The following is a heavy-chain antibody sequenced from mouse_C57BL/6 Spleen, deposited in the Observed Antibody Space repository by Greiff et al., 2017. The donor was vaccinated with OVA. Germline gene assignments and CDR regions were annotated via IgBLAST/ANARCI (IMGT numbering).Heavy chain of an antibody. J-gene: IGHJ4*01. Sequence: DVKLVESGGDLVKPGGSLKLSCAASGFTFSSYGMSWVRQTPDKRLEWVATISSGGSYTYYPDSVKGRFTISRDNANNTLYLQMSSLKSEDTAMYYCARDGYSLYYAMDYWGQGTSVTVSS. CDR2: ISSGGSYT. V-gene: IGHV5-6*02. CDR1: GFTFSSYG. CDR3: ARDGYSLYYAMDY. D-gene: IGHD2-3*01.